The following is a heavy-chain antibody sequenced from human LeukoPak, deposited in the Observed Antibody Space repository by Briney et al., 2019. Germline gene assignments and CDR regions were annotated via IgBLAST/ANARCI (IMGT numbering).Heavy chain of an antibody. CDR1: GGTFSSYA. V-gene: IGHV1-69*01. CDR2: IIPIFGTA. Sequence: SVKVSCKASGGTFSSYAISWVRQAPGQGLEWMGGIIPIFGTANYAQKFQGRVTITADESTSPAYMELSSLRSEDTAVYYCAINVDTAMVLFDYWGQGTLVTVSS. D-gene: IGHD5-18*01. J-gene: IGHJ4*02. CDR3: AINVDTAMVLFDY.